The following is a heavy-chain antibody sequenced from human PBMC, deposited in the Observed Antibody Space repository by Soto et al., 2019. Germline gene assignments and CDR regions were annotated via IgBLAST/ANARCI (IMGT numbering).Heavy chain of an antibody. V-gene: IGHV1-46*03. CDR3: ARDPDRSSGWTRGYFQH. Sequence: ASVKVSCKASGYTFTIYYMHWVLQAPGQGLEWMGIINPSGGSTSYAQKFQGRVTMTRDTSTSTVYMELSSLRSEDTAVYYCARDPDRSSGWTRGYFQHWGKGTLVIVAS. CDR1: GYTFTIYY. D-gene: IGHD6-19*01. J-gene: IGHJ1*01. CDR2: INPSGGST.